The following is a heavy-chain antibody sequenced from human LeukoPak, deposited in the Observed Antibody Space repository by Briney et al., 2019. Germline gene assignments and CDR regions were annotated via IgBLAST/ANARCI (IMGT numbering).Heavy chain of an antibody. J-gene: IGHJ4*02. CDR2: IKSKTDGGTT. Sequence: PGGSLRLSCAASGFTFSNAWMNWVRQAPGKGLEWVGRIKSKTDGGTTDYAAPVKGRFTISRDDSKNTLYLQMNSLKTEDTAVYYCTTRRVGAPHGGVWDYWGQGTLVTVSS. D-gene: IGHD1-26*01. CDR1: GFTFSNAW. CDR3: TTRRVGAPHGGVWDY. V-gene: IGHV3-15*07.